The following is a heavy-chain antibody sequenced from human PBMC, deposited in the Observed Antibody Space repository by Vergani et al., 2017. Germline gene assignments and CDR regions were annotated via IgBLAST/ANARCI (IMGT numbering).Heavy chain of an antibody. CDR1: GFTFSSYW. D-gene: IGHD3-16*01. CDR2: IKQVGSEK. J-gene: IGHJ6*03. CDR3: ARDLRGSDYYYYMDG. V-gene: IGHV3-7*01. Sequence: EVQLVESGGGLVQPGGSLRLSCAASGFTFSSYWMSWVRQAPGKGLEWVANIKQVGSEKYYVDSVKGRFTISRDNAKNSLYLQMNSLRAEDTAVYYCARDLRGSDYYYYMDGWGEGTTVTVSS.